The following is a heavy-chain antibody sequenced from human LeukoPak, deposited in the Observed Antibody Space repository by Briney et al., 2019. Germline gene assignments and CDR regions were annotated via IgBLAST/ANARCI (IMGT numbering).Heavy chain of an antibody. D-gene: IGHD2-21*02. Sequence: ASVKVSCKVSGYTLTELSMHWVRQATGKGLEWMGWINPNSGGTNYAQQFQGRVTMTRDTSISTAYMELSRLRSDDTAVYYCAIQTFCGGDCYLDYWGQGTLVTVSS. CDR1: GYTLTELS. V-gene: IGHV1-2*02. CDR2: INPNSGGT. J-gene: IGHJ4*02. CDR3: AIQTFCGGDCYLDY.